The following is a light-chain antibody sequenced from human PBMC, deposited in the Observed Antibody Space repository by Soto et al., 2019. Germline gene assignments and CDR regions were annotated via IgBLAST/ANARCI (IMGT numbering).Light chain of an antibody. Sequence: EIVLTQSPGTLSLSPGERATLSCRASQSVSIDLAWYQQTPGQAPRLLIYGASTRATGIPVRFSGSGSGTDFTLTISRLEPEDFAVYYCQQYGSSPTFGQGTKVDIK. CDR2: GAS. V-gene: IGKV3-20*01. J-gene: IGKJ1*01. CDR1: QSVSID. CDR3: QQYGSSPT.